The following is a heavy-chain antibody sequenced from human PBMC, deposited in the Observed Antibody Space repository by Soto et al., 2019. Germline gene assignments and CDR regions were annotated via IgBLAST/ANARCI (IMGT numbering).Heavy chain of an antibody. Sequence: PSETLSLTCAVSGGSISSGGYSWSWIRQPPGKGLEWIGYIYHSGSTYYNPSLKSRVTISVDRSKNQFSLKLSSVTAADTAVYYCARVAAVGGMDVWGQGTTVPVSS. CDR1: GGSISSGGYS. J-gene: IGHJ6*02. V-gene: IGHV4-30-2*01. D-gene: IGHD2-15*01. CDR2: IYHSGST. CDR3: ARVAAVGGMDV.